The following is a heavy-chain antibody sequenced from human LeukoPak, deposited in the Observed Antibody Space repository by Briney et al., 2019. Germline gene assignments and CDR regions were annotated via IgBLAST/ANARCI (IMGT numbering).Heavy chain of an antibody. CDR2: IFPGDSDT. CDR3: ATYFAGAETFDI. J-gene: IGHJ3*02. V-gene: IGHV5-51*01. D-gene: IGHD3-16*01. Sequence: GESLKISCKGSGYSFTSYWIGWVRQLPGKGLEWMGLIFPGDSDTKYSPSFQGQVTISADKSTSTACLQWSSLKASDTAMYYCATYFAGAETFDIWGQGTMVTVSS. CDR1: GYSFTSYW.